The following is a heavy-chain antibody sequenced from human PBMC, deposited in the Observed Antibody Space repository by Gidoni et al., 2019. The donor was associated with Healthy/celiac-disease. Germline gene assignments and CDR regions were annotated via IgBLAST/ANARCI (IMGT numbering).Heavy chain of an antibody. CDR1: GGSISSSSYY. J-gene: IGHJ2*01. V-gene: IGHV4-39*01. CDR2: IYYSGST. CDR3: ASLYCSGGSCYYWDFDL. D-gene: IGHD2-15*01. Sequence: QLQLQESGPGLVKPSATLSLTCTVPGGSISSSSYYWGWIRQPPGKGLEWIGSIYYSGSTYYNPSLKSRVTISVDTSKNQFSLKLSSVTAADTAVYYCASLYCSGGSCYYWDFDLWGRGTLVTVSS.